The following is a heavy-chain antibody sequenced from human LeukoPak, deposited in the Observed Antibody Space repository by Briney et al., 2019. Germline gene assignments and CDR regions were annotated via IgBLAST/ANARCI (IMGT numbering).Heavy chain of an antibody. J-gene: IGHJ4*02. D-gene: IGHD3-22*01. CDR2: INHSGFT. CDR1: GGSFSGYY. Sequence: SETLSPTCAIYGGSFSGYYWSWIRQPPGKGLEWIGEINHSGFTNYNPSLKSRATISEDTSKNQFSLKLSSVTAADTAVYYRARGPPRDYDSSGFYYNYWGQGTLVTVSS. V-gene: IGHV4-34*01. CDR3: ARGPPRDYDSSGFYYNY.